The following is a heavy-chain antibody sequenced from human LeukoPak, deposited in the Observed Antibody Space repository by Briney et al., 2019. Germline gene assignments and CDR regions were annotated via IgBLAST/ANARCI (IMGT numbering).Heavy chain of an antibody. Sequence: PGRSLRLSCAASGFTFSSYTMNWVRQAPGKGLEWVSSISITSDYIYYADSVKGRFTISRDNAKNSLYLQMSSLRAEDTAVYYCARGETSSYDYWGQGTLVTVSS. J-gene: IGHJ4*02. CDR3: ARGETSSYDY. CDR1: GFTFSSYT. D-gene: IGHD2-2*01. CDR2: ISITSDYI. V-gene: IGHV3-21*04.